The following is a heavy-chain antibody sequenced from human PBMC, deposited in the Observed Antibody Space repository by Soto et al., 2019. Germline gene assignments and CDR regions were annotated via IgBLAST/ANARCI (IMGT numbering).Heavy chain of an antibody. V-gene: IGHV3-23*01. CDR3: AKDRYYDTPGWFDP. D-gene: IGHD3-22*01. J-gene: IGHJ5*02. CDR1: GFTFRDHA. CDR2: ISANGASI. Sequence: PWGSLRLSCVGSGFTFRDHAMRWVRQAPGRGLEWVSAISANGASIQHADSVKGRFSVSRDNAKNTVYLQMDNLRTEDSAVYYCAKDRYYDTPGWFDPWGQGSRVTVSS.